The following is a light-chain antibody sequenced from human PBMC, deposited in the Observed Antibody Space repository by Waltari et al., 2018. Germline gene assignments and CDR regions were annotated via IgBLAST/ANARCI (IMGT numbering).Light chain of an antibody. J-gene: IGLJ2*01. CDR1: SGHSNYA. Sequence: QLVVTQSPSASASLGDSVKLTCTLSSGHSNYAIAWHQQQPEKGPRFVMKVNSDGSHTKGDGIPDRFSGSSSGAERYLISSSLQSEDEADYYYQTWRTGMVFGGGTKLTVL. V-gene: IGLV4-69*01. CDR2: VNSDGSH. CDR3: QTWRTGMV.